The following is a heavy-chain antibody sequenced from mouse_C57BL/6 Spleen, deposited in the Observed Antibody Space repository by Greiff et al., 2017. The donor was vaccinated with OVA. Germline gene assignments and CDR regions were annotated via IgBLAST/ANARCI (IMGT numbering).Heavy chain of an antibody. V-gene: IGHV1-54*01. D-gene: IGHD1-1*01. CDR3: ARDYGSSYFDY. CDR2: INPGSGGT. CDR1: GYAFTNYL. J-gene: IGHJ2*01. Sequence: VQLQQSGAELVRPGTSVKVSCKASGYAFTNYLIEWVKQRPGQGLEWIGVINPGSGGTNYNEKFKGKATLTADKSSSTAYMQLSSLTSEDSAVYFCARDYGSSYFDYRGQGTTLTVSS.